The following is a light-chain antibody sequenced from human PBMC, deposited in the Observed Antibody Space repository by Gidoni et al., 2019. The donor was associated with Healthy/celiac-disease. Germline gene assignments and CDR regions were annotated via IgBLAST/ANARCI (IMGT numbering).Light chain of an antibody. V-gene: IGKV3-15*01. CDR1: QSVSSN. Sequence: EIVMTQSPATLSVSPGERATLSCRASQSVSSNLAWYQQKPGQAPRPLIYGASTRATGIPARFSGSGSGTEFTLTISLQSEDFAVYYCQQYNNWPPLFTFGPGTKVDIK. CDR3: QQYNNWPPLFT. J-gene: IGKJ3*01. CDR2: GAS.